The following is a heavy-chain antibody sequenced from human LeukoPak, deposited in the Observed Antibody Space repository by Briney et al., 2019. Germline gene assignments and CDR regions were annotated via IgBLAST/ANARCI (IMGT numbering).Heavy chain of an antibody. J-gene: IGHJ3*02. Sequence: ASVKVSCKASGYTFTGYYMHWVRQAPGQGLEWMGWINPNSGGTNYAQKFQGRVTMTRDTSISTAYMELSRLRSDDTAVYYCARPLISSFDAFDIWGQGTMVTVSS. CDR3: ARPLISSFDAFDI. V-gene: IGHV1-2*02. CDR2: INPNSGGT. D-gene: IGHD2-21*01. CDR1: GYTFTGYY.